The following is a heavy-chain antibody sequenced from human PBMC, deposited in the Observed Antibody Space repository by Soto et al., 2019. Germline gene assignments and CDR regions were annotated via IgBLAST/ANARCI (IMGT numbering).Heavy chain of an antibody. V-gene: IGHV3-74*01. Sequence: PSETLTLSCAASGFTFSSYWMLWVRQAPGKGLVFVSSTNVDGSSTSYADSVNGRFTISRDNAKNTLYLQMNSLRAEDTAVYYCARDQVQPLGPPFGMDVWGQGTPVTVSS. CDR3: ARDQVQPLGPPFGMDV. J-gene: IGHJ6*01. CDR2: TNVDGSST. CDR1: GFTFSSYW. D-gene: IGHD6-13*01.